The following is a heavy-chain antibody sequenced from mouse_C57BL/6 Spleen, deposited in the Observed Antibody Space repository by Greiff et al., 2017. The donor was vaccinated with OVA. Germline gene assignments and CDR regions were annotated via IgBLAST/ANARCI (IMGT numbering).Heavy chain of an antibody. CDR1: GFTFSDFY. CDR3: AREEITYYYFDY. D-gene: IGHD5-1*01. J-gene: IGHJ2*01. V-gene: IGHV7-1*01. Sequence: EVKLMESGGGLVQSGRSLRLSCATSGFTFSDFYMEWVRQAPGKGLEWIAASRNKANDYTTEYSASVKGRFIVSRDTSQSILYLQMNALRAEDTAIYYCAREEITYYYFDYWGQGTTLTVSS. CDR2: SRNKANDYTT.